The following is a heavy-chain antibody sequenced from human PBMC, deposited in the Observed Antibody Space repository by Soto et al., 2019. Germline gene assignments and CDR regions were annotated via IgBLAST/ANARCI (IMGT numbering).Heavy chain of an antibody. CDR1: GFTFSSYG. CDR2: ISYDGSNK. Sequence: RLSGAASGFTFSSYGMHWVRQAPGQGLEWVAVISYDGSNKYYADSVKGRFTISRDNTKNTLYLQMNSLRAEDTAVYYCAKDLSKSPYYGSGSYLYYFAYWGQGTLATVSS. D-gene: IGHD3-10*01. J-gene: IGHJ4*02. CDR3: AKDLSKSPYYGSGSYLYYFAY. V-gene: IGHV3-30*18.